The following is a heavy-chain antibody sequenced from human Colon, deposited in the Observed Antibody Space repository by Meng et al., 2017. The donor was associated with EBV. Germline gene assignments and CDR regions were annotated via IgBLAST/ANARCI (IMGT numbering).Heavy chain of an antibody. CDR3: ARGGYYSFDY. V-gene: IGHV4-4*02. D-gene: IGHD5-18*01. J-gene: IGHJ4*02. Sequence: VPLQASGPGVVKPSETLSPTCAASGGSISSVYWWTWVRQSPGKGLEWIGEIYHSGSTNYNPSLKSRVTISVDKSKNQFSLKLTSVTAADTAVYYCARGGYYSFDYWGQRTLVTVSS. CDR2: IYHSGST. CDR1: GGSISSVYW.